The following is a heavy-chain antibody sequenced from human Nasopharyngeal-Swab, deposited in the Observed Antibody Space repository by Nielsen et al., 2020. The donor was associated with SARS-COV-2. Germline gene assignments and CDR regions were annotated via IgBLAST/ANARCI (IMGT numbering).Heavy chain of an antibody. J-gene: IGHJ6*02. Sequence: GESLKISCAAPGFTFSSYAMHWVRQAPGKGLEWVAVISYDGSNKYYADSVKGRFTISRDNSKNTLYLQMNSLRAEDTAVYYCARDRGKITMLPTGGMDVWGQGTTVTVSS. CDR1: GFTFSSYA. CDR3: ARDRGKITMLPTGGMDV. V-gene: IGHV3-30-3*01. CDR2: ISYDGSNK. D-gene: IGHD3-10*01.